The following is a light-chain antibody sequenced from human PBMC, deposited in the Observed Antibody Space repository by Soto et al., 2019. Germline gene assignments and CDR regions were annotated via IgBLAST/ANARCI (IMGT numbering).Light chain of an antibody. CDR3: QQYNNWPLT. Sequence: EIVMTQSPATLSVSPGERATLSCRATQSVSTNLAWYQHKPGQAPRLLIYGASTGATGIPARFSGSASVTEVTLTISCLQSEDFEVYYCQQYNNWPLTFGGGTKVEIK. CDR1: QSVSTN. V-gene: IGKV3-15*01. J-gene: IGKJ4*01. CDR2: GAS.